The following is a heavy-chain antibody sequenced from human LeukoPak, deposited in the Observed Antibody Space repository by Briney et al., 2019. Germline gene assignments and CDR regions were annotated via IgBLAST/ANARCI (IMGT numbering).Heavy chain of an antibody. Sequence: GGALRLSCAASGFTFSSYAMSWVRQAPGKGLAWVSAISGSGGSTYYADSLKGRFTISRDNSKNTLYLQMSSLRAEDTAVYYCAKPIASRRAFDIWGQGTMVTVSS. V-gene: IGHV3-23*01. J-gene: IGHJ3*02. CDR1: GFTFSSYA. CDR3: AKPIASRRAFDI. D-gene: IGHD1-26*01. CDR2: ISGSGGST.